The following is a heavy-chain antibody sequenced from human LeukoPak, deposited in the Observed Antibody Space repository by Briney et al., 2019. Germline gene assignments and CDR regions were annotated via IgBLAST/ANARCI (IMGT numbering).Heavy chain of an antibody. CDR1: GFTFARYG. Sequence: GGSLRLSCAASGFTFARYGMHWVRQAPGKGLEWVALISHDGSNDWYADSVKGRFTISRDNSKNTVHLQMTSLSAEHTAVYYCTKNECSLYFSSKLAYYYYAMDVWGQGTTVTVSS. CDR2: ISHDGSND. V-gene: IGHV3-30*18. CDR3: TKNECSLYFSSKLAYYYYAMDV. D-gene: IGHD2-2*01. J-gene: IGHJ6*02.